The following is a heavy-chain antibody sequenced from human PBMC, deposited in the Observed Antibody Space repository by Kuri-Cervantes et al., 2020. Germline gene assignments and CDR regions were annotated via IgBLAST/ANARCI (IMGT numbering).Heavy chain of an antibody. CDR2: INHSGST. CDR1: GGSFSGYY. Sequence: SQTLSLTCAVYGGSFSGYYWSWIRQPPGKGLEWIGEINHSGSTNYNPSLKSRVTISVDTSKNQFSLKLSSVTAADTAVYYCASWGGTPARLAQNSRYDAFDIWGQGTMVTVSS. J-gene: IGHJ3*02. CDR3: ASWGGTPARLAQNSRYDAFDI. D-gene: IGHD3-16*01. V-gene: IGHV4-34*01.